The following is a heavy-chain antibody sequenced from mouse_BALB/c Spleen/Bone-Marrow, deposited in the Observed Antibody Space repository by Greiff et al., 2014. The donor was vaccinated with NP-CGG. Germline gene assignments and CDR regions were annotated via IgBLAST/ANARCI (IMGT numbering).Heavy chain of an antibody. J-gene: IGHJ1*01. CDR1: GYTFTTYW. V-gene: IGHV1-7*01. D-gene: IGHD2-4*01. CDR3: ARGLRDWYFDV. Sequence: VQRVESGAELAKPGASVKMSCKASGYTFTTYWIHWVKQRPGQGLEWIGYINPSTGNTEYNQKFRDRATLTADKSSGTPYMQLSSLTSEDSAVYYCARGLRDWYFDVWGAGTTVTVSS. CDR2: INPSTGNT.